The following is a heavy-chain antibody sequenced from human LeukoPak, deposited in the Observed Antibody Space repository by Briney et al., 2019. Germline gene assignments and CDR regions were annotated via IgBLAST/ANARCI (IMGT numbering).Heavy chain of an antibody. CDR3: ARIQHGDTEGFDY. CDR1: GYTFTSYD. CDR2: MNPNSGNT. D-gene: IGHD4-17*01. Sequence: ASVKVSRKASGYTFTSYDINWVRQATGQGLEWMGWMNPNSGNTGYAQKFQGRVTMTRNTSISTAYMELSSLRSEDTAVHYCARIQHGDTEGFDYWGQGTLVTVSS. V-gene: IGHV1-8*01. J-gene: IGHJ4*02.